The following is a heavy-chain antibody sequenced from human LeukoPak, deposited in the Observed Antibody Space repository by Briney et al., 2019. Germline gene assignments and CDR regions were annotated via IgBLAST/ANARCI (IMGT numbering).Heavy chain of an antibody. CDR2: IKQDGSEK. CDR1: GFTFSSYW. J-gene: IGHJ4*02. CDR3: AREFRGNYFDY. V-gene: IGHV3-7*03. D-gene: IGHD3-16*01. Sequence: PGGSLRLSCAASGFTFSSYWMSWVRQAPGKGLEWVANIKQDGSEKYYVDSVKGRFTISRDNAKNSLYLQMNSLRAEDTAAYYCAREFRGNYFDYWGQGTLVTVSS.